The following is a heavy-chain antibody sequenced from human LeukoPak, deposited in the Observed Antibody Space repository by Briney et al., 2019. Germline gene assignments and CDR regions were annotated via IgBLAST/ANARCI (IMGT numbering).Heavy chain of an antibody. CDR2: INHSGST. D-gene: IGHD3-22*01. CDR3: ARDTYYFDSSGYYPFDY. V-gene: IGHV4-34*01. Sequence: PSETLSLTCAVYGESFSGYCWSWIRQPPGKGLEWIGEINHSGSTNYNPSLKSRVTISVDTSKNQFSLKLSSVTAADTAVYYCARDTYYFDSSGYYPFDYWGQGTLVTVSS. J-gene: IGHJ4*02. CDR1: GESFSGYC.